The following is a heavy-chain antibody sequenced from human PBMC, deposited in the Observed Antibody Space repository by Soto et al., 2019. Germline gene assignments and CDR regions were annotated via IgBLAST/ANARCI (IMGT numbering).Heavy chain of an antibody. V-gene: IGHV3-23*01. J-gene: IGHJ4*02. D-gene: IGHD1-1*01. Sequence: GGSLRLSCAASGFTFTNVAMTWVRQAPGKGLEWVSTITDSGGSTDYADSVKGRFTIARDNSKSTLYLQMNNLRADDTAVYYCAKLYWNPRYFDYWGQGARVTVSS. CDR3: AKLYWNPRYFDY. CDR2: ITDSGGST. CDR1: GFTFTNVA.